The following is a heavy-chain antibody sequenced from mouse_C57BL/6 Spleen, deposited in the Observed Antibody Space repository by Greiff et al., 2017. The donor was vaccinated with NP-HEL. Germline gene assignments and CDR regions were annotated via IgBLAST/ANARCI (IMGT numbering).Heavy chain of an antibody. CDR1: GFTFSDYY. D-gene: IGHD5-5*01. CDR3: ARQTTHGHFDV. CDR2: ISNGGGST. Sequence: EVQRVESGGGLVQPGGSLKLSCAASGFTFSDYYMYWVRQTPEKRLEWVAYISNGGGSTYYPNTVKGRFTISRDNAKNTLYLQMSRLKSEDTDIYYCARQTTHGHFDVWGTGTTVTVSS. V-gene: IGHV5-12*01. J-gene: IGHJ1*03.